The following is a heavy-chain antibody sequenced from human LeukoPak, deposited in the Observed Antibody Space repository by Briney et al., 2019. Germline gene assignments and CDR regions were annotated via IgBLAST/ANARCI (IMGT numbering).Heavy chain of an antibody. J-gene: IGHJ5*02. CDR2: IIPIFGTA. D-gene: IGHD3-3*01. CDR3: ARAYDFWSAGWFDP. Sequence: GASVKVSRKASGYTFTSYAISWVRQAPGQGLEWMGGIIPIFGTANYAQKFQGRVTITADESTSTAYMELSGLRSEDTAVYYCARAYDFWSAGWFDPWGQGTLVTVSS. V-gene: IGHV1-69*13. CDR1: GYTFTSYA.